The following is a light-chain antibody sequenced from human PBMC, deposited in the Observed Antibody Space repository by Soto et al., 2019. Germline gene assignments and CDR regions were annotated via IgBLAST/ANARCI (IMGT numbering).Light chain of an antibody. CDR2: STS. Sequence: EVVLTQSPGTLSLSPGDRDTLSCRASQTVGSTFVAWYQQRPGQAPRLLIYSTSSRATGIPDRFSGAGSGTGFTLTFSSLEPEDFAMYYCQHYGDSLTWTFGQGTKV. J-gene: IGKJ1*01. CDR1: QTVGSTF. CDR3: QHYGDSLTWT. V-gene: IGKV3-20*01.